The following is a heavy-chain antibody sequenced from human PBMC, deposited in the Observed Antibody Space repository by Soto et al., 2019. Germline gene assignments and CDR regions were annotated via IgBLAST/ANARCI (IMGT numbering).Heavy chain of an antibody. CDR3: AGSVAVATSSDY. J-gene: IGHJ4*02. V-gene: IGHV1-24*01. Sequence: ASVKVSCKVSGYTLTELSMHWVRQAPGKGLEWMGGFDPEDGETIYVQKFQGRVIMTEDKSTDTAYMELSSLRYEDTAVYDCAGSVAVATSSDYWGLRALVTVSS. CDR1: GYTLTELS. CDR2: FDPEDGET. D-gene: IGHD6-19*01.